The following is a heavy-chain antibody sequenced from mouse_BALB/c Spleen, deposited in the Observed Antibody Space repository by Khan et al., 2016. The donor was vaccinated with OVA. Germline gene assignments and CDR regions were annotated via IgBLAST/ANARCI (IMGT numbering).Heavy chain of an antibody. J-gene: IGHJ3*01. V-gene: IGHV3-2*02. CDR3: ARLGPGFAY. CDR1: GYSITSDYA. CDR2: IDYSGST. D-gene: IGHD4-1*01. Sequence: EVQLQESGPGLVKPSQSLSLTCTVTGYSITSDYAWNWIRQFPGNKLEWMGYIDYSGSTSYNPSLKSRISITRDTSKNQFFLRLNSVTNEDTATXYCARLGPGFAYWGQGTLVTVSA.